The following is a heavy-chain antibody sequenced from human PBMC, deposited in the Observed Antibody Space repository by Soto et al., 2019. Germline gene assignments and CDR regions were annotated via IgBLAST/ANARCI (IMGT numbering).Heavy chain of an antibody. CDR2: IYYSGST. V-gene: IGHV4-59*01. CDR3: ARDAVYDFWSETRGLREHYYYYGMDA. J-gene: IGHJ6*02. Sequence: ETLSLTCTVSGGSISSYYWSWIRQPPGKGLEWIGYIYYSGSTNYNPSLKSRVTISVDTSKNQFSLKLSSVTAADTAVYYCARDAVYDFWSETRGLREHYYYYGMDAWGQGTTVTGSS. CDR1: GGSISSYY. D-gene: IGHD3-3*01.